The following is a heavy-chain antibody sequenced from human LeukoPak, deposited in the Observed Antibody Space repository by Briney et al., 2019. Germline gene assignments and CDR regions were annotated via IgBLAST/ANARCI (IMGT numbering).Heavy chain of an antibody. CDR3: ARDGFGTGSN. J-gene: IGHJ4*02. D-gene: IGHD3-16*01. CDR1: GFTFSNYW. V-gene: IGHV3-7*03. CDR2: IKQDGSEK. Sequence: GGSLRLSCAASGFTFSNYWMDWVRQAPGKGLEWVANIKQDGSEKNYVDSVKGRFIISRDNAKNSLYLQMNTLRADDTAVYYCARDGFGTGSNWGQGTLVTVSS.